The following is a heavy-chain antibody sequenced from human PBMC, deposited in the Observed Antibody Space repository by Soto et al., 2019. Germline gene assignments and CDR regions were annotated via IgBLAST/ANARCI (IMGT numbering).Heavy chain of an antibody. CDR3: ASHDTGARFDP. CDR1: RYIFTAYF. J-gene: IGHJ5*02. CDR2: INPNNGAT. Sequence: QVQLVQSGAEVKKPGASVKVSCKAPRYIFTAYFIHWVRQAPGQGLEWMGWINPNNGATHYCLSFQGRVTMPRDTSISTAYMELSSLRSDDTAVYYWASHDTGARFDPWGQGTLV. V-gene: IGHV1-2*02. D-gene: IGHD1-1*01.